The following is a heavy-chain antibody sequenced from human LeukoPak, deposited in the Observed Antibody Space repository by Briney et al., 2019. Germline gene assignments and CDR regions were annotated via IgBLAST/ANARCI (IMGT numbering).Heavy chain of an antibody. D-gene: IGHD3-16*02. V-gene: IGHV1-69*01. CDR3: ARDRALKGAELSLYRDMDV. J-gene: IGHJ6*02. CDR2: IIPIFGTA. CDR1: GGTFSSYA. Sequence: SVKVSCKASGGTFSSYAISWVRQAPGQGLEWMGGIIPIFGTANYAQRFQGRVTITADESTSTAYMELSSLRSEDTAVYYCARDRALKGAELSLYRDMDVWGQGTTVTVSS.